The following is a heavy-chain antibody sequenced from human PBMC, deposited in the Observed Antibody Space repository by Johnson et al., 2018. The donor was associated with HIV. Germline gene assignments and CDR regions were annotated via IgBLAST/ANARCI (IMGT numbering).Heavy chain of an antibody. D-gene: IGHD3-16*01. V-gene: IGHV3-9*01. CDR3: AKDFGLDWGNGFDI. J-gene: IGHJ3*02. Sequence: LVESGGGLVQPGRSLRLSCAASGFTFDDYAMHWVRQAPGKGLEWVSGISWNSGSIGYADSVRGRFTISRDNAKNSLYLQMSSLRVEDTAVYYCAKDFGLDWGNGFDIWGQGTMVTVSS. CDR1: GFTFDDYA. CDR2: ISWNSGSI.